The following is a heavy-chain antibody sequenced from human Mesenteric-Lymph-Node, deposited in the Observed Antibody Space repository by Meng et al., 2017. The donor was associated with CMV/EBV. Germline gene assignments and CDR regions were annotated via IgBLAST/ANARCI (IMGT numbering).Heavy chain of an antibody. CDR1: GCSISNSSYY. CDR3: ARPHYYGSGSSPWFDP. CDR2: IYYSGST. D-gene: IGHD3-10*01. V-gene: IGHV4-39*01. J-gene: IGHJ5*02. Sequence: QLQLQESGPGLVKPSETLSLTCPVSGCSISNSSYYWGWIRQPPGKGLEWTGSIYYSGSTYYNPSLKSRVTISVDTSKNQFSLKLSSVTAADTAVYYCARPHYYGSGSSPWFDPWGQGTLVTVSS.